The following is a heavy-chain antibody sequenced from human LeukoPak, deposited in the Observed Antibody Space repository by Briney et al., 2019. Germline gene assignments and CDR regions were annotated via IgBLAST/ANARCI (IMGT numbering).Heavy chain of an antibody. V-gene: IGHV3-48*01. CDR2: ISSSSSTI. CDR1: GFTFSSYS. J-gene: IGHJ4*02. D-gene: IGHD3-10*02. CDR3: ARDTSLMLPGEDYFDY. Sequence: GGSLRLSCAASGFTFSSYSMMWVRQAPGKGLEWVSYISSSSSTIYYADSVKGRFTISRDNAKNSLYLQMNSLRAEDTAVYYCARDTSLMLPGEDYFDYWGQGTLVTVSS.